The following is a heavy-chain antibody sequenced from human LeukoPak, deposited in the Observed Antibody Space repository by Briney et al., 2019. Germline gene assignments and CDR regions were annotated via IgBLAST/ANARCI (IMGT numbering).Heavy chain of an antibody. J-gene: IGHJ4*02. V-gene: IGHV1-3*03. CDR1: GYTFTSYA. D-gene: IGHD6-19*01. CDR2: INVDSGNT. CDR3: ARIEDSSGWVY. Sequence: GASVKVSCKASGYTFTSYAMHWVRQAPGQRLEWMAWINVDSGNTKYSQEFQGRVTITRDTSASTAYMELSSLRAEDTAVYYCARIEDSSGWVYWGQGTLVTVSS.